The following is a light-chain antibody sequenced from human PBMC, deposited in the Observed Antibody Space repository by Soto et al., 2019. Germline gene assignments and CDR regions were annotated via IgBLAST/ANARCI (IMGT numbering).Light chain of an antibody. J-gene: IGKJ2*01. CDR2: GAS. V-gene: IGKV3-20*01. CDR3: QQSYNTPRT. CDR1: QSVSSSS. Sequence: EIVLTQSPGTLSLSPGERATLSCRASQSVSSSSLAWYQQKPGQAPRLLVYGASSRATGVPDRFSGSGSGTDFTLTISSLQPEDFATYYCQQSYNTPRTLGQGTKLEIK.